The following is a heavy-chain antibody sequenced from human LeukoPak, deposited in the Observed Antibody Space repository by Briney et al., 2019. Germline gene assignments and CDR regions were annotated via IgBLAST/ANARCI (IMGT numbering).Heavy chain of an antibody. D-gene: IGHD3-10*01. Sequence: ASVKVSCKASGYRFSDYGVSWVRQAPGQGLEWMGWISGYDGYKKYAPKVQGRVTMTTDTTASTAYMDLRSLRSDDTAVYYWARAPRFLGFGDIPEIIYYFHYWGQGTLVTVSS. CDR2: ISGYDGYK. V-gene: IGHV1-18*01. CDR1: GYRFSDYG. J-gene: IGHJ4*02. CDR3: ARAPRFLGFGDIPEIIYYFHY.